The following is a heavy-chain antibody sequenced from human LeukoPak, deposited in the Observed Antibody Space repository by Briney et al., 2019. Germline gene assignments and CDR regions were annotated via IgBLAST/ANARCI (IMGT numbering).Heavy chain of an antibody. CDR2: ISSSSSTI. D-gene: IGHD3-10*01. CDR1: GFTLSSYS. CDR3: ARGVRYLDY. V-gene: IGHV3-48*02. J-gene: IGHJ4*02. Sequence: GGSLRLSCAASGFTLSSYSMNWVRHAPGKGLEWVSYISSSSSTIYYADSLKGRFTISRDNAKKSLYLQMNSLRDEDTAVYYCARGVRYLDYWGQGTLVTVSS.